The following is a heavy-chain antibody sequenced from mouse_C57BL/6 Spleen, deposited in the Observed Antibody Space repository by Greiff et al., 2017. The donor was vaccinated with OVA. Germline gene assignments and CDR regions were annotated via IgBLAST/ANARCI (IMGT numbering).Heavy chain of an antibody. J-gene: IGHJ3*01. CDR3: AREEVRPWFAY. CDR2: IYPGSGNT. Sequence: QVQLKQSGAELVRPGASVKLSCKASGYTFTDYYINWVKQRPGQGLEWIARIYPGSGNTYYNEKFKGKATLTAEKSSSTAYMQLSSLTSEDSAVYFCAREEVRPWFAYWGQGTLVTVSA. V-gene: IGHV1-76*01. CDR1: GYTFTDYY. D-gene: IGHD2-14*01.